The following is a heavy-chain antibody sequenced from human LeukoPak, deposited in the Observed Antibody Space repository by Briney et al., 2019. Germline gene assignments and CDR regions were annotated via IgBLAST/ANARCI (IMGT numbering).Heavy chain of an antibody. J-gene: IGHJ3*02. V-gene: IGHV4-38-2*02. CDR3: ARRRIMITFRYAFDI. CDR1: DYSISSGYGYY. CDR2: INHSGST. Sequence: SETLSLTCTVSDYSISSGYGYYWGWIRQPPGKGLEWIGEINHSGSTNYNPSLKSRVTISVDTSKNQFSLKLSSVTSADTAVYYCARRRIMITFRYAFDIWGQGTMVTVPS. D-gene: IGHD3-16*01.